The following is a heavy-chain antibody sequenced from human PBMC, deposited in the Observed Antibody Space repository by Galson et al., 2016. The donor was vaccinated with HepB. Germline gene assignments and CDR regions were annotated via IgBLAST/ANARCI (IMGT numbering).Heavy chain of an antibody. CDR3: ARKVLPVAPWGW. J-gene: IGHJ4*02. CDR2: FYSGGTT. V-gene: IGHV3-53*01. CDR1: GFTVRTNY. Sequence: SLRLSCAASGFTVRTNYMAWVRQVPGKGLEWVSVFYSGGTTFYTDSVRGRFTISTDSSKNTLYLQMDSLRVEDTAMYYCARKVLPVAPWGWWGQGTLVTVSS. D-gene: IGHD2-2*01.